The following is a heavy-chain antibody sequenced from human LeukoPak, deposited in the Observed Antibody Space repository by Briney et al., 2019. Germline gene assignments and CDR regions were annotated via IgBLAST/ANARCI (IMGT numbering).Heavy chain of an antibody. V-gene: IGHV3-48*01. CDR1: GFTFSTYS. J-gene: IGHJ5*02. Sequence: GGSLRLSCAASGFTFSTYSMNWVRQAPGKGLEWVSDISSTSSIIYYADSVKGRFVISRDNAKNSLYLQMNSLRAEDTAVYYCAREGGGSFDRWGQGTLVTVSS. CDR2: ISSTSSII. CDR3: AREGGGSFDR. D-gene: IGHD3-10*01.